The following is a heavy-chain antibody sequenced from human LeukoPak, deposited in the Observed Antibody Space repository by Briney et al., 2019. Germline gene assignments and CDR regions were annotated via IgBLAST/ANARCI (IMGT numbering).Heavy chain of an antibody. CDR3: ARSDCSSTSCYLYYYGMDV. CDR1: GGSFSGYY. D-gene: IGHD2-2*01. V-gene: IGHV4-34*01. Sequence: SETLSLTCAVYGGSFSGYYWSWIRQPPGKGLEWIGEINHSGSTNYNPSLKSRVTISVDTSKNQFSLKLSSVTAADTAVYYCARSDCSSTSCYLYYYGMDVWGQGTTVTVSS. J-gene: IGHJ6*02. CDR2: INHSGST.